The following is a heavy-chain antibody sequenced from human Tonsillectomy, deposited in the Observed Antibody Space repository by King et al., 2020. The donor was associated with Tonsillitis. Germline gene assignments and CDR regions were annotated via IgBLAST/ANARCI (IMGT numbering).Heavy chain of an antibody. J-gene: IGHJ4*02. D-gene: IGHD4-17*01. CDR2: IRSKANRYAT. CDR1: GFTFSGSA. CDR3: TRVAAPEYGDYGDY. Sequence: VQLVESGGGLVQPGGSLNVSCAASGFTFSGSAMHWVRQASGKGLEWVGRIRSKANRYATAYAASVKGRFTISRDDSKNTMYLRMDSLRTEDTAVYYCTRVAAPEYGDYGDYWGQGTLVTVSS. V-gene: IGHV3-73*01.